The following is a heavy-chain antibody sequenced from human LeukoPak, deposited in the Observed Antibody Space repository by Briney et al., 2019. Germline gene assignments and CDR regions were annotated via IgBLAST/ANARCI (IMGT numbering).Heavy chain of an antibody. Sequence: SETLSLTCTVSGGSISSYYWSWIRQPPGKGLEWIGYIYYSGSTNYNPSLKSRVTISVDTSKNQSSLKLSSVTAADTAVYYCARAKGPYGSGSYYPFDYWGQGTLVTVSS. D-gene: IGHD3-10*01. CDR2: IYYSGST. CDR3: ARAKGPYGSGSYYPFDY. J-gene: IGHJ4*02. V-gene: IGHV4-59*01. CDR1: GGSISSYY.